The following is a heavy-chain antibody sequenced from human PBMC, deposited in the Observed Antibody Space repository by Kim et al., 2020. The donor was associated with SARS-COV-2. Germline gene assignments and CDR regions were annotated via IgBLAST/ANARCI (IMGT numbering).Heavy chain of an antibody. CDR1: GGSISSYY. Sequence: SETLSLTCTVSGGSISSYYWSWIRQPAGKGLEWIGRIYTSGSTNYNPSLKSRVTMSVDTSKNQFSLKLSSVTAADTAVYYCAREGWYSSGWYSGPGDAYYYYYMDVWGKGTTVTVSS. J-gene: IGHJ6*03. D-gene: IGHD6-19*01. CDR2: IYTSGST. V-gene: IGHV4-4*07. CDR3: AREGWYSSGWYSGPGDAYYYYYMDV.